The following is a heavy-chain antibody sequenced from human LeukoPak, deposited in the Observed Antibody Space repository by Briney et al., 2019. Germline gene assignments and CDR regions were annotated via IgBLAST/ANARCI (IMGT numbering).Heavy chain of an antibody. Sequence: PGGSLRLSCAASGFTFSSYSMNWVRQAPGKGLEWVSSISSSSSYIYYADSVKGRFTISRDNAKNSLYLQMNSLRADDTAVYYCARARAPVTRISSFDIWAQGTMATVSS. CDR3: ARARAPVTRISSFDI. CDR2: ISSSSSYI. CDR1: GFTFSSYS. J-gene: IGHJ3*02. D-gene: IGHD4-17*01. V-gene: IGHV3-21*01.